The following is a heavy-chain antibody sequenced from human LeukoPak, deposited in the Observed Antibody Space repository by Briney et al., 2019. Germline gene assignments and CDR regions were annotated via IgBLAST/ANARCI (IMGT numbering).Heavy chain of an antibody. CDR1: GFTFSNAW. J-gene: IGHJ4*02. Sequence: GRSLRLSCAASGFTFSNAWMSWVRQAPGKGLEWVGRIKSKTDGGTTDYAAPVKGRFTISRDDSKNTLYLQMNSLKTEDTAVYYCTTASLSWCIYYWGQGTLVTVSS. CDR2: IKSKTDGGTT. D-gene: IGHD6-13*01. CDR3: TTASLSWCIYY. V-gene: IGHV3-15*01.